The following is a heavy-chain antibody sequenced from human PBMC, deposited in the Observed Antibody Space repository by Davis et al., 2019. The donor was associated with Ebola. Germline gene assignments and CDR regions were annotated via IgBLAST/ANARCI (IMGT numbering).Heavy chain of an antibody. Sequence: AASVKVSCKASGGTFSSYAISWVRQAPGQGLEWMGRIIPILGIANYAQKFQGRVTITADKSTSTAYMELSSLRSEDTAVYYFARDIQPMTTVTTDDYWGQGTLVTVSS. D-gene: IGHD4-17*01. CDR2: IIPILGIA. J-gene: IGHJ4*02. CDR3: ARDIQPMTTVTTDDY. V-gene: IGHV1-69*04. CDR1: GGTFSSYA.